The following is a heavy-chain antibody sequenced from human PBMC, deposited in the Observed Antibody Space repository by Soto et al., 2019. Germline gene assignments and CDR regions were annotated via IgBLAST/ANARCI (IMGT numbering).Heavy chain of an antibody. D-gene: IGHD3-10*01. CDR3: ARHGKYYYGSVRPRAFDY. J-gene: IGHJ4*02. Sequence: QVQLQESGPGLVKPSETLSLTCTVSGGSISSYYWSWIRQPPGKGLEWIGYIYYSGSTNYNPSLKSRVTISVDTSKNQSSLKLSSVTAADTAVYSCARHGKYYYGSVRPRAFDYWGQGTLVTVSS. CDR1: GGSISSYY. CDR2: IYYSGST. V-gene: IGHV4-59*08.